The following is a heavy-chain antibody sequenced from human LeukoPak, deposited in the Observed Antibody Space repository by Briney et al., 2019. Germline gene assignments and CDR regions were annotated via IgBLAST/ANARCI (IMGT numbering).Heavy chain of an antibody. J-gene: IGHJ4*02. D-gene: IGHD3-22*01. CDR1: GGTFSSYA. V-gene: IGHV1-69*01. CDR3: AAYDSSGYYYARGSLDY. Sequence: SVKVSCKASGGTFSSYAISWVRQAPGQGLEWMGGIIPIFGTANYAQKFQGRVTVTADESTSTAYMELSSLRSEDTAVYYCAAYDSSGYYYARGSLDYWGQGTLVTVSS. CDR2: IIPIFGTA.